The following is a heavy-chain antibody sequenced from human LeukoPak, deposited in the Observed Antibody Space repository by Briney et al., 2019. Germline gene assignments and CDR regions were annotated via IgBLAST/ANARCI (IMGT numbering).Heavy chain of an antibody. CDR3: ARDGSSGWTYNWFDP. CDR2: IIISSSTI. Sequence: GGSLRLSCAASGFTFSSYSMNWVRQAPGKGLEWVSYIIISSSTIYYADSVKGRFTISRDNTKNSRYLQMNSLRAEDTAVYYCARDGSSGWTYNWFDPWGQGTLVTVSS. CDR1: GFTFSSYS. D-gene: IGHD6-19*01. V-gene: IGHV3-48*01. J-gene: IGHJ5*02.